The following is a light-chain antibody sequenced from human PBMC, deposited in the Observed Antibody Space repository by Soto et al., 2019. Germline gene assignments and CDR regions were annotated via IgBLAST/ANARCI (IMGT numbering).Light chain of an antibody. CDR1: QGISSW. CDR3: QQANSFLT. Sequence: DIQMTQSQSSVSASVVDRVTITCRASQGISSWLAWYKQKPGKAPKHLIYAASSLQSGVPSRFSGSGSGTDFTLTIRCLQPEDFASYYCQQANSFLTFGGWTKVEIK. CDR2: AAS. V-gene: IGKV1-12*01. J-gene: IGKJ4*01.